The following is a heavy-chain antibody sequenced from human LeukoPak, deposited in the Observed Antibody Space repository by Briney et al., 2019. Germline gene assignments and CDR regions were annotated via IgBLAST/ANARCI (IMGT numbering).Heavy chain of an antibody. J-gene: IGHJ4*02. CDR1: GFTFSSHR. D-gene: IGHD3-16*01. Sequence: GRSLRLPCAASGFTFSSHRMNWVRQAPGKGLEWISYITGSTGTIYYADSVKGRFTISRDNAKNSLYLQMNSLRAEDTAVYYCARVGWGVFAYWGQGTLVTVSS. V-gene: IGHV3-48*04. CDR3: ARVGWGVFAY. CDR2: ITGSTGTI.